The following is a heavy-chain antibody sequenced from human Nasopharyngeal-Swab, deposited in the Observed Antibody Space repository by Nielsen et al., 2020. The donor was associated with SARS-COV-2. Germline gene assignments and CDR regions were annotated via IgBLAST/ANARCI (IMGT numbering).Heavy chain of an antibody. D-gene: IGHD3-16*01. V-gene: IGHV1-3*01. CDR2: INPANGNT. J-gene: IGHJ4*02. CDR3: EIGGRGTYAYASVDY. Sequence: WVRQAPGQRLEWMGWINPANGNTKYSQNFQGRGTITRDTSATTAYMDLSSRTSEDTAVYYCEIGGRGTYAYASVDYWGQGTLVTVSS.